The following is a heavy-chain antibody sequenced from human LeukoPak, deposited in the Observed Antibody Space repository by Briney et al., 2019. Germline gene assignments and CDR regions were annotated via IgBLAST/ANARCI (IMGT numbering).Heavy chain of an antibody. J-gene: IGHJ4*02. CDR1: GFTFSSYS. Sequence: GGSLRLSCAASGFTFSSYSMNWVRQAPGKGLEWVSFISTSSSYIHNADSVKGRFTISRDNAENSLYLQMNSLRAEDTALYYCARDLYGDYPVWGYWGQGTLVTVSS. V-gene: IGHV3-21*04. CDR2: ISTSSSYI. D-gene: IGHD4-17*01. CDR3: ARDLYGDYPVWGY.